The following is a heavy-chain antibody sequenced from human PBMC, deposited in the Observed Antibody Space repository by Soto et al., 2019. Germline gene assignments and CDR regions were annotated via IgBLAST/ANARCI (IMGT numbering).Heavy chain of an antibody. CDR1: GGSISSYY. Sequence: SETLSLTCTVSGGSISSYYWSWIRQPPGKGLEWIGYIYYSGSTNYNPSLKSRVTISVDTSKNQFSLKLSSVTAADTAVYYCARVTYYDSSGCFDYWGQGTLVTVSS. V-gene: IGHV4-59*01. J-gene: IGHJ4*02. CDR2: IYYSGST. CDR3: ARVTYYDSSGCFDY. D-gene: IGHD3-22*01.